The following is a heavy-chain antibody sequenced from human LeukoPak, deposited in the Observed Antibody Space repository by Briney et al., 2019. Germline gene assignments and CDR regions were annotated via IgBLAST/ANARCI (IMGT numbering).Heavy chain of an antibody. Sequence: SETLSVTCTVSGGSIISGVSYWGWIRHPPGKGLEWIRVIYYSWSPWYNAALKMRATLTVDTPKNQSSLRLPSVTAADTAVYYASRWDSSQSRCFYWYFELWGRGTLLTVSS. CDR2: IYYSWSP. CDR1: GGSIISGVSY. D-gene: IGHD3-16*01. V-gene: IGHV4-39*07. CDR3: SRWDSSQSRCFYWYFEL. J-gene: IGHJ2*01.